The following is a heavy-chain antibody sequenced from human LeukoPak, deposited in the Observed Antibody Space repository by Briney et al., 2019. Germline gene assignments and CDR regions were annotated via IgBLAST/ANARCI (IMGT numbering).Heavy chain of an antibody. D-gene: IGHD6-13*01. V-gene: IGHV3-7*02. CDR1: GFTLSSYY. CDR2: IKQDGSEK. J-gene: IGHJ4*02. CDR3: ASGTIAAAVNYYFDF. Sequence: PGGSLRLSCAVSGFTLSSYYMSWVRQAPGKGLEWVANIKQDGSEKYYVDSVKGRFTISRDNAKNSLYLQMNSLRAEDTAVYYCASGTIAAAVNYYFDFWGQGTLVTVSS.